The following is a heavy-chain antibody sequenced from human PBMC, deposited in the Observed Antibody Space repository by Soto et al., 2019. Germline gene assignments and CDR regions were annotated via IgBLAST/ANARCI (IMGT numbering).Heavy chain of an antibody. CDR1: GFTVSSNY. CDR3: AREYESSGYYRFAVDI. D-gene: IGHD3-22*01. Sequence: EVQLVESGGGLVQPGGSLRLSCAASGFTVSSNYMSWVRQAPGKGLEWVSVIYSGGSTYYADSVKGRFTISRDNSKNTLYLQMNSLRAEDTAVYYCAREYESSGYYRFAVDIWGQGTMVTVSS. CDR2: IYSGGST. J-gene: IGHJ3*02. V-gene: IGHV3-66*01.